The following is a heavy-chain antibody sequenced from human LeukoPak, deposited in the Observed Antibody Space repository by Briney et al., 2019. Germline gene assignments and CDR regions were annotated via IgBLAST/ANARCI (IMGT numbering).Heavy chain of an antibody. CDR3: ARGPYSYDSSGAFDI. Sequence: PSETLSLTCKVSGASVSTSPYYWTWIRQPAGKGLEWIGSIYYSGSTYYNPSLKSRVTISVDTSKNQFSLKLSSVTAADTAVYFCARGPYSYDSSGAFDIWGQGTMVTVSS. D-gene: IGHD3-22*01. V-gene: IGHV4-39*07. J-gene: IGHJ3*02. CDR2: IYYSGST. CDR1: GASVSTSPYY.